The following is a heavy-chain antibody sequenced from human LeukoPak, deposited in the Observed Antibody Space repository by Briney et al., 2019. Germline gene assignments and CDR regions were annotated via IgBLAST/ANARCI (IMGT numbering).Heavy chain of an antibody. Sequence: PGGSLRLSCTASGFTFSSYEMNWVRQAPGKGLEWISYITNSGNTIYYADSVKGRFTISRDDAKNSLYLQMNSLRAEDRAVYYCAIDIVVVPAATDDYWGQGTLVTVSS. CDR1: GFTFSSYE. CDR3: AIDIVVVPAATDDY. V-gene: IGHV3-48*03. J-gene: IGHJ4*02. CDR2: ITNSGNTI. D-gene: IGHD2-2*01.